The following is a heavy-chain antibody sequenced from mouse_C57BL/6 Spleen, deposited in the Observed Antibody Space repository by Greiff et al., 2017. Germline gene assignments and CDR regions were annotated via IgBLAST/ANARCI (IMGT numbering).Heavy chain of an antibody. CDR3: ARKDYGSPCVGY. Sequence: QVQLQQPGAELVKPGASVKMSCKASGYTFTSYWITWVKQRPGRGLVWIGDIYPGSGSPNYNEKFKSKATLTVDTSSSTAYMQRISLTSEDAAVSYCARKDYGSPCVGYRGQDATLTFSS. CDR1: GYTFTSYW. J-gene: IGHJ2*01. CDR2: IYPGSGSP. V-gene: IGHV1-55*01. D-gene: IGHD1-1*01.